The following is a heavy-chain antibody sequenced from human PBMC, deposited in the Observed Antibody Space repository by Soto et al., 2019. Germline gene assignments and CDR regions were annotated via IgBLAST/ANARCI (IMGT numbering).Heavy chain of an antibody. J-gene: IGHJ4*02. V-gene: IGHV3-23*01. Sequence: GGSLRLSCAASGFTFSSYAMSWVRQAPGKGLEWVSAISGSGGSTYYADSVKGRFTISRDNSKNTLYLQMNSLRAEDTAVYYCATTIYCTNGVCYSKSAAAAGTFDYWGQGTLVTVSS. D-gene: IGHD2-8*01. CDR1: GFTFSSYA. CDR3: ATTIYCTNGVCYSKSAAAAGTFDY. CDR2: ISGSGGST.